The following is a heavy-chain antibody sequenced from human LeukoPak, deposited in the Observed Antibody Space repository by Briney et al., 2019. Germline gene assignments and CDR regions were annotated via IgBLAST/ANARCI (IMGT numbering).Heavy chain of an antibody. CDR2: MNPNSGNT. J-gene: IGHJ3*02. Sequence: GASVKVSCKASGYTFTSYDINWVRQAPGQGLEWMGWMNPNSGNTVYAQKFQGRVTMTRNTSISTAYMELSSLRSEHTAVYYCARGSRYEWELQPYAFDIWGQGTMVTVSS. CDR1: GYTFTSYD. CDR3: ARGSRYEWELQPYAFDI. D-gene: IGHD1-26*01. V-gene: IGHV1-8*01.